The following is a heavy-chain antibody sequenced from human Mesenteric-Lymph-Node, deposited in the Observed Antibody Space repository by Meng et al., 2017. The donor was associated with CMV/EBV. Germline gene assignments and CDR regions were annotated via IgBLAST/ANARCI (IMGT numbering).Heavy chain of an antibody. CDR1: GFSLSTSGMC. Sequence: SGPTLVKPTQTLTLTCTFSGFSLSTSGMCVSWVRQPPGKALEWLALIDWDDDKYYNTSLKTRLTISKDTSKNQVVLSMTNMDPIDTATYFCARSLRYFAPFDPWGQGTLVTVSS. J-gene: IGHJ5*02. D-gene: IGHD3-9*01. V-gene: IGHV2-70*20. CDR2: IDWDDDK. CDR3: ARSLRYFAPFDP.